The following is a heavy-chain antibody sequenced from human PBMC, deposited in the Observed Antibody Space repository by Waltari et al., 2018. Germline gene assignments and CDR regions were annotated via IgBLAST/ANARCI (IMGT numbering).Heavy chain of an antibody. Sequence: QVQLVQSGAEVKKPGSSVKVSCKASGGPFSSYAISWVRQAPGQGLEWMGGIIPIFGTANYAQKFQGRVTITADESTSTAYMELSSLRSEDTAVYYCARDAPSRGSGSYPLGDWGQGTLVTVSS. D-gene: IGHD3-10*01. J-gene: IGHJ4*02. CDR3: ARDAPSRGSGSYPLGD. CDR1: GGPFSSYA. V-gene: IGHV1-69*01. CDR2: IIPIFGTA.